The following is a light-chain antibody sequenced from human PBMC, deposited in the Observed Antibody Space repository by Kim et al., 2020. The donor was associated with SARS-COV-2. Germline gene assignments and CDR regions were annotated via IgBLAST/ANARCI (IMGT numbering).Light chain of an antibody. CDR2: AAS. V-gene: IGKV1-16*02. J-gene: IGKJ1*01. CDR3: LQYKSYPRT. CDR1: QGISNY. Sequence: DIQMTQSPSSLSASVGDRVTIACRASQGISNYVAWIQQRPGRARKALIYAASTLHSGVPSKFSGIGSGTDFTLTISSLQPEDFATYYCLQYKSYPRTIGQGTKVEIK.